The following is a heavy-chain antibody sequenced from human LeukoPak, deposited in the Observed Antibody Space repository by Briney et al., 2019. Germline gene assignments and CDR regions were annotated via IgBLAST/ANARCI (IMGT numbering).Heavy chain of an antibody. Sequence: GGSLRLSCAASGFTFSNYGLAWVRQAPGKGLEWVSAISGRVSGTYYAGSVRGRFTISRDNSKNTLYLQMNSLRAEDTAVYYCAREDPGDYADSLGYWGQGTLVTVSS. D-gene: IGHD4-17*01. CDR1: GFTFSNYG. CDR3: AREDPGDYADSLGY. CDR2: ISGRVSGT. J-gene: IGHJ4*02. V-gene: IGHV3-23*01.